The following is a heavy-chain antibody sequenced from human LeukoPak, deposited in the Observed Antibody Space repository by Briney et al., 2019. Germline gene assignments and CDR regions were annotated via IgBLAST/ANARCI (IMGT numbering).Heavy chain of an antibody. Sequence: AGGSLRLSCAASGFILSDYYMSWIRQAPGKGLEWVAYISTNGRTTYYADSVKGRFTISRDNAKNSLYLQMNSLRAEDTAVYYCARESYGSGYYYDNWGQGTLVTVSS. CDR1: GFILSDYY. CDR2: ISTNGRTT. D-gene: IGHD3-22*01. CDR3: ARESYGSGYYYDN. J-gene: IGHJ4*02. V-gene: IGHV3-11*04.